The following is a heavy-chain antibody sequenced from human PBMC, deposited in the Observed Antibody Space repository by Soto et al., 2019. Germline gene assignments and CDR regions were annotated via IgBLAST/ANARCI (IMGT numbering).Heavy chain of an antibody. D-gene: IGHD6-13*01. J-gene: IGHJ3*02. Sequence: ASVKVSCKASGYTFTAYYVHWVRQAPGQGLEWMGWINPNGGDKNYAQKFQDRVTMTSDTSISTAYMELSSLRPDDTAIYFCTRHLAHPSRRDFDIWGQGTWVTVSS. CDR1: GYTFTAYY. V-gene: IGHV1-2*02. CDR2: INPNGGDK. CDR3: TRHLAHPSRRDFDI.